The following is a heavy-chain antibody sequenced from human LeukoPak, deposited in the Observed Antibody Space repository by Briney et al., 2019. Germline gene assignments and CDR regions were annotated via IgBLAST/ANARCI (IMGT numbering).Heavy chain of an antibody. J-gene: IGHJ5*02. Sequence: PSQTLSLTXTVSGGSISSGSYYWSGIRQPAGKGLEWIGRIYTSGSTNYNPSLKSRVTISVDTSKNQFSLKLSSVTAADTAVYYCARERGLLYCSSTSCPIRFDPWGQGTLVTVSS. CDR1: GGSISSGSYY. CDR3: ARERGLLYCSSTSCPIRFDP. V-gene: IGHV4-61*02. D-gene: IGHD2-2*01. CDR2: IYTSGST.